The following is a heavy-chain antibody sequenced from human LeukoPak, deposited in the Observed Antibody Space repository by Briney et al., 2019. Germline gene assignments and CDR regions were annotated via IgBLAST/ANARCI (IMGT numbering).Heavy chain of an antibody. J-gene: IGHJ4*02. V-gene: IGHV4-30-4*01. Sequence: SETLSLTCTVSGGSISNNDFYWSWIRQPPGKGLEWIGYIYYTGSTFYKSSLKSRVSISVDTSKNQFSLNLSSVTAADTAVYYCARVVVKCDILTGSYKRFVFDYWGQGTLVTVSS. D-gene: IGHD3-9*01. CDR2: IYYTGST. CDR1: GGSISNNDFY. CDR3: ARVVVKCDILTGSYKRFVFDY.